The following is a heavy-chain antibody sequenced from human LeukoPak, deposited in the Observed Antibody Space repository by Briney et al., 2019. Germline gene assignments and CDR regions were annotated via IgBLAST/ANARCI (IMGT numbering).Heavy chain of an antibody. Sequence: GESLRLSCAASGFTFSSYAMSWVRQAPGKGLEWVSRISGGGGTTYYAASVKGRFTISRDNSKDTLYLQINSLRAEDTAVYYCAKDGADYDSDYFDYWGQGTLVTVSS. CDR3: AKDGADYDSDYFDY. CDR2: ISGGGGTT. J-gene: IGHJ4*02. V-gene: IGHV3-23*01. D-gene: IGHD3-3*01. CDR1: GFTFSSYA.